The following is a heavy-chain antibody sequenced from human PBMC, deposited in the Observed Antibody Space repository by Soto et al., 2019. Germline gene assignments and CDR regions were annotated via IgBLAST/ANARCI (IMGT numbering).Heavy chain of an antibody. V-gene: IGHV1-18*01. D-gene: IGHD4-17*01. Sequence: QLQLVQSGAEAKKPGASVKVSCKASGYTFPTSTISWVRQAPGQGLELMGWIKAYSGNTNYAQKLQGRVTMTTDTSTNPAYMELRSLTTDDTAIYYCAIADYGDDDYWGQGTLVTVSS. CDR2: IKAYSGNT. CDR3: AIADYGDDDY. CDR1: GYTFPTST. J-gene: IGHJ4*02.